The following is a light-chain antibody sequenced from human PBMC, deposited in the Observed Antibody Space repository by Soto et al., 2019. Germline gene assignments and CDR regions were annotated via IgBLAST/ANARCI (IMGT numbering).Light chain of an antibody. CDR3: AAWDDSLSSHLV. V-gene: IGLV1-47*01. CDR1: SSNIGSNY. Sequence: QLVLTQPPSASGTPGHRVTISCSGSSSNIGSNYVYWYQQLPGTAPKLLIYRNNQRPSGVPDRFSGSKSGTSASLAISGLRSEDEADYYCAAWDDSLSSHLVFGGGTKLTVL. J-gene: IGLJ2*01. CDR2: RNN.